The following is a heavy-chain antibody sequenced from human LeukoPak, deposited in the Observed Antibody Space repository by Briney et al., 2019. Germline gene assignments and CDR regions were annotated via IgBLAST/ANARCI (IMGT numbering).Heavy chain of an antibody. CDR2: IIPIFGTA. J-gene: IGHJ4*02. CDR3: ATAWRLGYCSGGSCYLGRN. V-gene: IGHV1-69*05. CDR1: GGTFSSYA. Sequence: SVKVSCKASGGTFSSYAIGWVRQAPGQGLEWMGGIIPIFGTANYAQKFQGRVTITTDESTSTAYMELSSLRSEDTAVYYCATAWRLGYCSGGSCYLGRNWGQGTLVTVSS. D-gene: IGHD2-15*01.